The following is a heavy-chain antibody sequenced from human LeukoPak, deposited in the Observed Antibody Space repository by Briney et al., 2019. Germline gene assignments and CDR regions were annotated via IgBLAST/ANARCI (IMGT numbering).Heavy chain of an antibody. CDR2: IYYSGST. CDR1: GGSISSHY. D-gene: IGHD3-3*01. CDR3: ARDTRTSGYPCPHDFWTTRSLEDYYYYMDV. Sequence: SETLSLTCTVSGGSISSHYWSWIRQPPGKGLEWIGYIYYSGSTNYNPSLKSRVTISVDTSKNQFSLKLSSVTAADTAVYYCARDTRTSGYPCPHDFWTTRSLEDYYYYMDVWGKGTTVTVSS. J-gene: IGHJ6*03. V-gene: IGHV4-59*11.